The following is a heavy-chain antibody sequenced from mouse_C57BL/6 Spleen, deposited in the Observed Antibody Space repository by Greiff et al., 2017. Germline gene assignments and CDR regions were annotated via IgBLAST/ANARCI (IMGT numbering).Heavy chain of an antibody. J-gene: IGHJ2*01. CDR3: ARSGIYYYGSSYGFDY. V-gene: IGHV14-3*01. Sequence: VQLKESVAELVRPGASVKLSCTASGFNIKNTYMHWVKQRPEQGLEWIGRIDPANGNTKYAPKFQGKATITADTSSNTAYLQLSSLTSEDTAIYYCARSGIYYYGSSYGFDYWGQGTTLTVSS. CDR2: IDPANGNT. CDR1: GFNIKNTY. D-gene: IGHD1-1*01.